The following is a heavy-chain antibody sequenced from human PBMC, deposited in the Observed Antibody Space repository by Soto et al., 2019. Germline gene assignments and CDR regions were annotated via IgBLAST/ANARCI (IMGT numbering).Heavy chain of an antibody. CDR1: GVSLTSGTYY. J-gene: IGHJ4*02. CDR2: IFYSGSA. V-gene: IGHV4-31*03. Sequence: SETLSLTCSVSGVSLTSGTYYWSWIRQHPGKGLEWIGYIFYSGSADYNPSLKSRVNISVDTSKNQFSLKLSSVTAADTAVYYCASTEDFFDYWGQGTLVTVSS. CDR3: ASTEDFFDY.